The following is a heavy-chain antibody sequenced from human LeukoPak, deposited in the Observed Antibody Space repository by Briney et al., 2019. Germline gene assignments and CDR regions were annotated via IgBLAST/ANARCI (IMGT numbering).Heavy chain of an antibody. D-gene: IGHD3-3*01. CDR1: GGSISSSNW. Sequence: SGTLSLTCAVSGGSISSSNWWSWVRQPPGKGLEWIGEIYHSGGTNYNPSLKSRVTISVDTSKNQFSLKLSSVTAADTAVYYCARGSTYYDFWSGYYTMHGMDVWGQGTTVTVSS. V-gene: IGHV4-4*02. J-gene: IGHJ6*02. CDR3: ARGSTYYDFWSGYYTMHGMDV. CDR2: IYHSGGT.